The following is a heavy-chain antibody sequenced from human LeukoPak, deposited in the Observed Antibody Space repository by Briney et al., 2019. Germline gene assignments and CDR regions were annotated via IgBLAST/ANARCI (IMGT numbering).Heavy chain of an antibody. V-gene: IGHV3-23*01. CDR1: GFTFSSYA. J-gene: IGHJ4*02. CDR2: ISGSGGST. Sequence: GGSLRLSCAASGFTFSSYAMSWVRQAPGKGLEWVSAISGSGGSTCYADSVKGRFTISRDNSKNTLYLQMNSLRAEDTAVYYCARGIEMATIGYTFDYWGQGTLVTVSS. CDR3: ARGIEMATIGYTFDY. D-gene: IGHD5-24*01.